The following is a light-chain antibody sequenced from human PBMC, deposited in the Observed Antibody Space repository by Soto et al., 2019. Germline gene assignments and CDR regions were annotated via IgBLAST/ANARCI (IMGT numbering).Light chain of an antibody. CDR1: QSVSSN. CDR3: QQYNNWPSVT. CDR2: GAS. J-gene: IGKJ2*01. Sequence: EIVMTQSPATLSVSPGERATLSCRASQSVSSNLAWYQQKPGQAPRLLIYGASTRANGIPARFSGSGSWTEFALTISSLQSEYFAVYYCQQYNNWPSVTCVQGTKLEIK. V-gene: IGKV3-15*01.